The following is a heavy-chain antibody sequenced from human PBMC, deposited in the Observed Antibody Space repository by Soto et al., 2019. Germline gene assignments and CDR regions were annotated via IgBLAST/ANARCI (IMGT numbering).Heavy chain of an antibody. CDR2: IYDDGAT. CDR1: VFAVSSDY. J-gene: IGHJ4*02. D-gene: IGHD5-18*01. V-gene: IGHV3-53*01. Sequence: WGSLRLSCASYVFAVSSDYLIWVGQAPGMGLDCVSVIYDDGATYYADSVRGRFTISRDNSKNTLYLQMNSLRAEDTAVYFCARGALYSYGSYFDCWGQGTMVTVSS. CDR3: ARGALYSYGSYFDC.